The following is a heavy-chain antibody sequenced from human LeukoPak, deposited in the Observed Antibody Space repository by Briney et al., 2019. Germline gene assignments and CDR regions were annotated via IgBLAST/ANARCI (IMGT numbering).Heavy chain of an antibody. Sequence: ASVKVSCKVSGYTLTELSMHWVRQAPGKGLEWMGGFDPEDGETIYAQKFQGRVTMTEDTSTDTAYMELSSLRSEDTAVYYCATDPPNYYDSSGYYNAFDIWGQGTMVTVSS. J-gene: IGHJ3*02. CDR1: GYTLTELS. D-gene: IGHD3-22*01. CDR3: ATDPPNYYDSSGYYNAFDI. V-gene: IGHV1-24*01. CDR2: FDPEDGET.